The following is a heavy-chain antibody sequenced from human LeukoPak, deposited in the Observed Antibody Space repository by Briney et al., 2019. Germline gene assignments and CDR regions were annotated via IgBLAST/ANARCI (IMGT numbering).Heavy chain of an antibody. CDR2: INHSGST. J-gene: IGHJ4*02. V-gene: IGHV4-34*01. Sequence: SETLSLTCAVYGGSFSGYYWSWIRQPPGKGLEWIGEINHSGSTNYNPSLNSRVTISVDTSKNQFSLKLSSVTAADTAVYYCARGEVYDFWSGYLPFDYWGQGTLVTVSS. D-gene: IGHD3-3*01. CDR3: ARGEVYDFWSGYLPFDY. CDR1: GGSFSGYY.